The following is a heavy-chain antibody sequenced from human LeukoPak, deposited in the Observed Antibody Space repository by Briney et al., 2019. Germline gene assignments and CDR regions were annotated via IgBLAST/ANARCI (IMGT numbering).Heavy chain of an antibody. CDR3: AELGITMIGGV. J-gene: IGHJ6*04. V-gene: IGHV3-48*03. Sequence: GGSLRLSCAASGFTFSSYEMNWVRQAPGKGLEWVSYISSSGSTIYYADSVKGRFTISRDNAKNSLYLQINSLRAEDTAVYYCAELGITMIGGVWGKGTTVTISS. D-gene: IGHD3-10*02. CDR1: GFTFSSYE. CDR2: ISSSGSTI.